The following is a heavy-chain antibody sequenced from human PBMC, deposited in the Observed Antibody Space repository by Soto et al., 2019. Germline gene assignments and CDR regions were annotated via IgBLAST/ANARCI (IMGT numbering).Heavy chain of an antibody. D-gene: IGHD1-7*01. CDR2: ISGSGGST. Sequence: EVQLLESGGGLVQPGGSLRLSCAASGFSFSIYVMSWVRQAPGKGLEWVSGISGSGGSTYYADSVKGRFTISRDNSKNTLYLQMNSRRAEDTALYYCARWNYAFDIWGQGTMVTVSS. CDR3: ARWNYAFDI. CDR1: GFSFSIYV. V-gene: IGHV3-23*01. J-gene: IGHJ3*02.